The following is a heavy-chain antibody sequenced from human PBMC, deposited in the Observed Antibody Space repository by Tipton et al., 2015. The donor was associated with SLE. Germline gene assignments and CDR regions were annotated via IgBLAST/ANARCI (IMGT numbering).Heavy chain of an antibody. CDR2: INWNGGST. V-gene: IGHV3-20*04. CDR3: ARVGAYGSGSYYLDY. J-gene: IGHJ4*02. Sequence: SLRLSCAASGFTFDDYGMSWVRQAPGKGLEWVYGINWNGGSTGYADSVKGRFTISRDNAKNSLYLQMNSLRAEDTALYYCARVGAYGSGSYYLDYWGQGTLVTVSS. CDR1: GFTFDDYG. D-gene: IGHD3-10*01.